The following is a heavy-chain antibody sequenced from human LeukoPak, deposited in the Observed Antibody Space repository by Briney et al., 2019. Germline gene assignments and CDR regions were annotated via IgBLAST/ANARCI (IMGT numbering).Heavy chain of an antibody. CDR3: RYSSGWYQVDY. J-gene: IGHJ4*02. CDR1: GGSISSYY. V-gene: IGHV4-59*01. D-gene: IGHD6-19*01. Sequence: SETLSLTCTVSGGSISSYYWTWIRQPPGKGLEWIGYIYSSGSTNYNPSLKSRVTISVDTSKNQFSLKVTSVTAADTAVYYCRYSSGWYQVDYWGQGTLVTVSS. CDR2: IYSSGST.